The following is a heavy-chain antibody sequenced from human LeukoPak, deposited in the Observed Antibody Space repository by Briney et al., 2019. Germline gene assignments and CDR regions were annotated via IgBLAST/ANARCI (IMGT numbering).Heavy chain of an antibody. CDR1: GYTFTGYY. J-gene: IGHJ4*02. CDR3: ARGRWLQLTDY. CDR2: INPNSGGT. Sequence: GASVKVSCKASGYTFTGYYMHWVRQAPGQGLEWMGWINPNSGGTNYVQKFQGRVTMTRDTSISTAYMELSRLRSDDTAVYYCARGRWLQLTDYWGQGTLVTVSS. D-gene: IGHD5-24*01. V-gene: IGHV1-2*02.